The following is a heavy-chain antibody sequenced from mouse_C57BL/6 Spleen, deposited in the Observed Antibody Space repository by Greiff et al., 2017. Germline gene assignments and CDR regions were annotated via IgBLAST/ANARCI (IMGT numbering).Heavy chain of an antibody. CDR2: IHPNSGST. V-gene: IGHV1-64*01. J-gene: IGHJ4*01. CDR1: GYTFTSYW. D-gene: IGHD1-1*01. Sequence: QVQLQQSGAELVKPGASVKLSCKASGYTFTSYWMHWVKQRPGQGLEWIGMIHPNSGSTNYNEKFKSKATLTVDKSSSTAYMQLSSLTSEDSAVYYCARSFTTVVATGAMDYWGQGTSVTVSS. CDR3: ARSFTTVVATGAMDY.